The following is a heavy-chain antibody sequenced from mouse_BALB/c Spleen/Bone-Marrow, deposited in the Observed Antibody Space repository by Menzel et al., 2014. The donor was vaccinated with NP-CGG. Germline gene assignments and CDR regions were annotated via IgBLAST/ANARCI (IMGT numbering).Heavy chain of an antibody. CDR1: GYTFTDYN. D-gene: IGHD4-1*01. J-gene: IGHJ3*01. CDR3: GGELGWPY. Sequence: EVQVVESGPELVKPGASVKISCKASGYTFTDYNMHWVKQSHGKSLEWIGYIYRYNGGTGYNQKFKSKATLTADNSSSTAYMELRSLTSEDSAVDYCGGELGWPYWGQGTLVTVSA. V-gene: IGHV1S29*02. CDR2: IYRYNGGT.